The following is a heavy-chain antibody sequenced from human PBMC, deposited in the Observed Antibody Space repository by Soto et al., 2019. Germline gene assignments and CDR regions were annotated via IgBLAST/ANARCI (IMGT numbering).Heavy chain of an antibody. CDR2: ISGSDGKT. Sequence: PGGSLRLSCAASGFSIGSYALSWVRQAPGKGLEWVSTISGSDGKTFYADSVKGRFSISRDTSQSTLYLQMNSLRADDTAMYYCARWSYLDYWGQGTRVTVSS. CDR3: ARWSYLDY. J-gene: IGHJ4*02. D-gene: IGHD3-3*01. V-gene: IGHV3-23*01. CDR1: GFSIGSYA.